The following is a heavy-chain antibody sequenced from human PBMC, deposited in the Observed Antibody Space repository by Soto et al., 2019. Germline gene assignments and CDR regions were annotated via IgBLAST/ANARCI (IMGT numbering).Heavy chain of an antibody. CDR1: CGSVSSGSYY. D-gene: IGHD3-3*01. V-gene: IGHV4-61*01. CDR3: ARVRVFGVVILYGMDV. J-gene: IGHJ6*02. Sequence: ASETLSLTCTVSCGSVSSGSYYWSWIRQPPGKGLEWIGYIYYSGSTNYNPSLKSRVTISVDTSKNQFSLKLSSVTAADTAVYYCARVRVFGVVILYGMDVWGQGTTVTVSS. CDR2: IYYSGST.